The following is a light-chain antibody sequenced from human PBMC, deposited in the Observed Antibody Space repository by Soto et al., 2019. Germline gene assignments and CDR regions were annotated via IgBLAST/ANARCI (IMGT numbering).Light chain of an antibody. V-gene: IGLV2-8*01. CDR3: SSHGGNSPYV. CDR2: EVN. J-gene: IGLJ1*01. CDR1: TGDIGNYNF. Sequence: QSALTQPPSASGSPGQSVAISCTGTTGDIGNYNFVSWYQQHPGKAPKLLIFEVNKRPSGVPDRFSGYKSGNTASLTVSGLHAEDEADYYCSSHGGNSPYVFGTGTKLTVL.